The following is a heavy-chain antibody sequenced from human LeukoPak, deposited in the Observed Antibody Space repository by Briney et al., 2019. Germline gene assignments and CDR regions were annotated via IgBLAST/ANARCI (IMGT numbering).Heavy chain of an antibody. D-gene: IGHD1-14*01. Sequence: ASVKVSCKASGYTFTSYDINWVRQATGQGLEWMGWMNPNSGNTGYAQKFQGRVTITRNTSISTAYMELSSLRSEDTAVYYCARGPTGSPYWYFDLWGRGTLVTVSS. J-gene: IGHJ2*01. CDR2: MNPNSGNT. V-gene: IGHV1-8*03. CDR1: GYTFTSYD. CDR3: ARGPTGSPYWYFDL.